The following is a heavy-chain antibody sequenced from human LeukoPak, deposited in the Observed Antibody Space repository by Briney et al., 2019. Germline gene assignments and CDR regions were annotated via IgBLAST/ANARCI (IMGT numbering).Heavy chain of an antibody. V-gene: IGHV3-9*01. CDR1: GFTFDDYA. CDR3: AKAKSIAARPFDY. Sequence: GRSLRLSCAASGFTFDDYAMYWVRQAPGKGLEWVSGISWNSGSIGYADSVKGRFTISRDNAKNSLYLQMNSLRAEDTALYYCAKAKSIAARPFDYWGQGTLVTVSS. D-gene: IGHD6-6*01. CDR2: ISWNSGSI. J-gene: IGHJ4*02.